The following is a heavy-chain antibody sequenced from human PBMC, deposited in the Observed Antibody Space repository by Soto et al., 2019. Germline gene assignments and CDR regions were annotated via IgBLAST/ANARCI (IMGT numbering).Heavy chain of an antibody. Sequence: GGSLRLSCAASGFTFSSYSMNWVRQAPGKGLEWVSYISSSSSTIYYADSVKGRFTISRDNAKNSLYLQMNSLRDEDTAVYYCARDTYYYDSSGYYWEYYYYGMDVWGQGTTVTVSS. CDR3: ARDTYYYDSSGYYWEYYYYGMDV. CDR2: ISSSSSTI. D-gene: IGHD3-22*01. J-gene: IGHJ6*02. CDR1: GFTFSSYS. V-gene: IGHV3-48*02.